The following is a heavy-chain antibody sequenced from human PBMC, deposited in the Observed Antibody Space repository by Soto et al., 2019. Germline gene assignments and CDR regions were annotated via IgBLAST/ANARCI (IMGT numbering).Heavy chain of an antibody. CDR3: SAYCSGGTCRGY. V-gene: IGHV1-2*04. J-gene: IGHJ4*02. Sequence: GASVKVSCKASGYTFTGYYMHWVRQAPGQGLEWMGWINPNSGGTNYAQKFQGWVTMTRDTSISTAYMELSRLRAEDTAVYYCSAYCSGGTCRGYWGQGALVTVSS. CDR1: GYTFTGYY. CDR2: INPNSGGT. D-gene: IGHD2-15*01.